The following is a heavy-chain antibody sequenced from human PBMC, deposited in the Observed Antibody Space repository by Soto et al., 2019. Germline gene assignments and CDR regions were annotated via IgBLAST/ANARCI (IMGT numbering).Heavy chain of an antibody. CDR2: ISSSSNYI. V-gene: IGHV3-21*04. J-gene: IGHJ4*02. CDR3: ARSFGVAAAGPFDY. D-gene: IGHD6-13*01. Sequence: GGSLRLSCGASGFTFSSYSMNWVRQAPGKGLEWVSCISSSSNYIYYADSVKGRFTISRDNAKDSLYLQMSSLRAADTAVYYCARSFGVAAAGPFDYWGQGTLVTVSS. CDR1: GFTFSSYS.